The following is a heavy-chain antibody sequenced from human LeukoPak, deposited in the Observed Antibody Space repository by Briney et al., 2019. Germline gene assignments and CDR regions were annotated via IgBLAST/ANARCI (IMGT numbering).Heavy chain of an antibody. Sequence: SETLSLTCTVSGGSISSYYWSWIRQPPGKGLEWIGYIYYSGSTNYNPSLKSRVTISVDTSKNQFSLKLSSVTAADTAVYYCASSRYCSSTSCHWYFDLWGRGTLVTVSS. CDR1: GGSISSYY. V-gene: IGHV4-59*01. CDR3: ASSRYCSSTSCHWYFDL. J-gene: IGHJ2*01. D-gene: IGHD2-2*01. CDR2: IYYSGST.